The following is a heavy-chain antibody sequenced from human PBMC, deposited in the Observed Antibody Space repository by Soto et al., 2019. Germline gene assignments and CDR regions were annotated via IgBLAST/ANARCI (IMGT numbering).Heavy chain of an antibody. D-gene: IGHD2-2*01. CDR2: ISSSGGNT. CDR1: GFTFSNYA. Sequence: VLLLESGGGLVQPGGSLRLSCAASGFTFSNYAMTWVRQAPGKGLEWVSTISSSGGNTYYADSVQGRFTISRDSSKNTLYLEMNSLRAEDTAIYYCAKDALNNLQCSSASCYVGAFDVWGQWTMVTVSS. CDR3: AKDALNNLQCSSASCYVGAFDV. J-gene: IGHJ3*01. V-gene: IGHV3-23*01.